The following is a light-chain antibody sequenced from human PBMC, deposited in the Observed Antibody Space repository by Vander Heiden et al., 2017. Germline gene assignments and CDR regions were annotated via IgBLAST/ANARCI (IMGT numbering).Light chain of an antibody. V-gene: IGLV1-44*01. Sequence: QSVLTQPPSSSGTPGPRVTISCCGSRSDIGSNAVDSYQQFPGTAPKLLIYRDDQRPSGVPGRFSGSKSGSSASLAISGLQSEDEAEYYCATWDDSLNDWVFGGGTKLTVL. J-gene: IGLJ3*02. CDR2: RDD. CDR1: RSDIGSNA. CDR3: ATWDDSLNDWV.